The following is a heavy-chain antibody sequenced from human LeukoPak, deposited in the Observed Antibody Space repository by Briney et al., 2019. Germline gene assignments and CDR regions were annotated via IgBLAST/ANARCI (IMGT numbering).Heavy chain of an antibody. J-gene: IGHJ4*02. CDR2: ISSNGGST. D-gene: IGHD3-16*02. V-gene: IGHV3-64*01. CDR1: GFTFSSYA. CDR3: ARGAIPPVVWGSYRYTGYYFDY. Sequence: GGSLRLSCAASGFTFSSYAMHWVRQAPGKGLEYVSAISSNGGSTYYANSVKGRFTISRDNSKNTLYLQMGSLRAEDMAVYYCARGAIPPVVWGSYRYTGYYFDYWGQGTLVTVSS.